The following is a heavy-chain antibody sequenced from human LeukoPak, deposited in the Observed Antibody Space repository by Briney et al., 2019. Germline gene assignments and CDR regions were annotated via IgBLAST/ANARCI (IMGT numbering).Heavy chain of an antibody. J-gene: IGHJ4*02. Sequence: GGSLRLSCAASEFTFSSYSMNWVRQAPGKGLEWVSSISSSSSYIYYADSVKGRFTISRDNAKNSLYLQMNSLRAEDTAVYYCARGRDYIWGSYDYWGQGTLVTVSS. CDR1: EFTFSSYS. D-gene: IGHD3-16*01. CDR2: ISSSSSYI. CDR3: ARGRDYIWGSYDY. V-gene: IGHV3-21*01.